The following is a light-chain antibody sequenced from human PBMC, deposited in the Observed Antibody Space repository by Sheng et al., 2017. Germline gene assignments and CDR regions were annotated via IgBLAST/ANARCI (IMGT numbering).Light chain of an antibody. CDR1: QSISSNY. CDR3: QHYGDSPPYS. V-gene: IGKV3-20*01. CDR2: GAS. Sequence: EIVLTQSPGTLSLSPGERATLSCRASQSISSNYLAWYQQRPGQAPRLLIYGASNRATGIPDRFGGSGSGTAFTLTISRLEPEDFAVYYCQHYGDSPPYSFGQGTKLEI. J-gene: IGKJ2*03.